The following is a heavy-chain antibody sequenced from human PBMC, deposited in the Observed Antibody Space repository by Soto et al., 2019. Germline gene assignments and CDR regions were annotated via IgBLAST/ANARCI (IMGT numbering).Heavy chain of an antibody. J-gene: IGHJ4*02. V-gene: IGHV1-69*06. CDR2: IIPIFNST. CDR1: GSRFSNYV. D-gene: IGHD2-2*02. Sequence: QVQLVQSGAEVKTPGSSLKVSCKVSGSRFSNYVISWVRQAPGHGLEWLGRIIPIFNSTKYAQSFQGRVTITAEKCTSTASLELSSLRSDDTAVYYCARAGRGKKAGYNGLVSLGYWGQGTLVTVSS. CDR3: ARAGRGKKAGYNGLVSLGY.